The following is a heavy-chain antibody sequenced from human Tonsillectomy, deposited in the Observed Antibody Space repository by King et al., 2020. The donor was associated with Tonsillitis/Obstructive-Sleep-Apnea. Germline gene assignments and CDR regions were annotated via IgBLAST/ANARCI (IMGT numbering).Heavy chain of an antibody. CDR2: INAGNGHT. CDR3: ARDDCNNGVCFMPY. V-gene: IGHV1-3*01. J-gene: IGHJ4*02. Sequence: VQLVQSGAEVKKSGASVKVSCKASGYTFSSYAMHWVRQAPGQRLEWMGWINAGNGHTEYSQKFQGRVTITRVTSASTAYMELSSLRSEDTAVYYCARDDCNNGVCFMPYWGQGTLVTVSS. CDR1: GYTFSSYA. D-gene: IGHD2-8*01.